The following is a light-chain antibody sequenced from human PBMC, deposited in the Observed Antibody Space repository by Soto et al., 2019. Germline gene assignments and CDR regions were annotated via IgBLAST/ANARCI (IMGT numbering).Light chain of an antibody. J-gene: IGKJ5*01. CDR3: QQRSNWPIT. Sequence: EILLTQSPATLSLSPGERATLSCRASQSFSTCLAWYQQKPGQAPKLLILEASNRASGIPARFSGSGSGTDFTLTISSLEPEDFAVYYCQQRSNWPITFGQGTRLEI. V-gene: IGKV3-11*01. CDR1: QSFSTC. CDR2: EAS.